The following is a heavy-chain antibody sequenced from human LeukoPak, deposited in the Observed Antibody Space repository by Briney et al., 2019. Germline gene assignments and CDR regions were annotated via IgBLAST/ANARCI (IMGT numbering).Heavy chain of an antibody. Sequence: PGVSLRLSCAASGFSVSTNYMNWVRQAPGKGLEWVSVIYSGGSTYYTDSVKGRFTISRDNSKNTLYLQMNSLRVEDTAVYFCVRTSSSVAYFQHWGQGTLVTVSS. J-gene: IGHJ1*01. D-gene: IGHD6-6*01. CDR3: VRTSSSVAYFQH. CDR1: GFSVSTNY. CDR2: IYSGGST. V-gene: IGHV3-66*01.